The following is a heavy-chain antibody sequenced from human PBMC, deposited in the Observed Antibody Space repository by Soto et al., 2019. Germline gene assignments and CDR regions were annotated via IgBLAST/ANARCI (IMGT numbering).Heavy chain of an antibody. J-gene: IGHJ4*02. D-gene: IGHD4-17*01. CDR1: GFTFSRYG. V-gene: IGHV3-30*18. CDR2: ISYDGSNK. Sequence: QVQLVESGGGVVQPGRSLRLSCAASGFTFSRYGMHWVRQSPGKGLECVALISYDGSNKYYADSVKGRFTISRDNSKNALYLQRNSLRAEDTAVYYCANDRGTYYGELADWGQGTLVTVSS. CDR3: ANDRGTYYGELAD.